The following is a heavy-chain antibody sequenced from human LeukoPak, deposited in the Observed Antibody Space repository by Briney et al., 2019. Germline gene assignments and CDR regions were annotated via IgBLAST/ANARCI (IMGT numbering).Heavy chain of an antibody. V-gene: IGHV4-59*01. CDR2: IYYSGST. CDR3: AGALSGSHSWAY. J-gene: IGHJ4*02. Sequence: SETLSPTCTVSGGSISSYYWSWIRQPPGKGLEWIGYIYYSGSTNYNPSLKSRVTISVDTSKNQFSLKLSSVTAADTAVYYCAGALSGSHSWAYWGQGTLVTVSS. D-gene: IGHD1-26*01. CDR1: GGSISSYY.